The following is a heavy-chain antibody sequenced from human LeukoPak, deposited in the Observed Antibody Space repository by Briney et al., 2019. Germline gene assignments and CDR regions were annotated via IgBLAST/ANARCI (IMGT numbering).Heavy chain of an antibody. CDR2: INHSGST. V-gene: IGHV4-34*01. J-gene: IGHJ4*02. CDR3: AVARWLQLLLDY. Sequence: SETLSLTCAVYGGSFSGYYWSWIRQPPGKGLEWIGEINHSGSTNYNPSLKNRVTISVDTSKNQFSLKLSSVTAADTAVYYCAVARWLQLLLDYWGQGTLVTVSS. D-gene: IGHD5-12*01. CDR1: GGSFSGYY.